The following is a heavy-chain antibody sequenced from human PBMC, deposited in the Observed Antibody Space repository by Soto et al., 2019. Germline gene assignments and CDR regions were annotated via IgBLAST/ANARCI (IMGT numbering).Heavy chain of an antibody. CDR3: TRVAAEAGAFDI. CDR1: GDSVSRNRAA. J-gene: IGHJ3*02. Sequence: QVPLQQSGPGLVKPSQTLSLICVISGDSVSRNRAAWNWIRQSPSRGLEWLGRTYYRSKWYIDYAVSVKSRITINPDTSKNQFSLQLNSVTPEDTAVYYCTRVAAEAGAFDIWGQGTMVTVSS. CDR2: TYYRSKWYI. V-gene: IGHV6-1*01. D-gene: IGHD6-13*01.